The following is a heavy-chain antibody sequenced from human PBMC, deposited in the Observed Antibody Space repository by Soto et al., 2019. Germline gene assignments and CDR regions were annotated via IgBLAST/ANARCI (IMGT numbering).Heavy chain of an antibody. Sequence: PGGSLRLSCAASGFTFSDYYMSWIRQAPGKGLEWVSYISSSGSTIYYADSVKGRFTISRDNSKNTLYLQMNSLRVEDTALYYCAKDGGGLAAAAVRPLGASDCWGQGTLVTVSS. CDR3: AKDGGGLAAAAVRPLGASDC. CDR2: ISSSGSTI. J-gene: IGHJ4*02. V-gene: IGHV3-11*01. D-gene: IGHD6-13*01. CDR1: GFTFSDYY.